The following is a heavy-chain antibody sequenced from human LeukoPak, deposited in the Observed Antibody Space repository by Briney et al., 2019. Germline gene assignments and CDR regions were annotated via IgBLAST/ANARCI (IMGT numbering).Heavy chain of an antibody. CDR1: GGSVSTHY. CDR2: IYTSGST. J-gene: IGHJ6*03. Sequence: SETLSLTCSISGGSVSTHYWTWIRQPPGKGLEWIGYIYTSGSTNYNPSPKSRVTISVDTSKNQFSLKLSSVTAADTAVYYCARNYYYYYMDVWRKGTTVTVSS. CDR3: ARNYYYYYMDV. V-gene: IGHV4-4*09.